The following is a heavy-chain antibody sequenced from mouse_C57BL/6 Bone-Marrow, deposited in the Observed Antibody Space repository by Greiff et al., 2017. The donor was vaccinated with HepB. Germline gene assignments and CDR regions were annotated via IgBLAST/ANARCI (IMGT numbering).Heavy chain of an antibody. V-gene: IGHV1-85*01. D-gene: IGHD1-1*01. CDR1: GYTFTSYD. Sequence: QVQLQQSGPELVKPGASVKLSCKASGYTFTSYDINWVKQRPGQGLEWIGWIYPRDGSTKYNEKFKGKATLTVDTSSSTAYMELHSLTSEDSAVYYCARTFYYGSSYGYFDVWGTGTTVTVSS. CDR2: IYPRDGST. J-gene: IGHJ1*03. CDR3: ARTFYYGSSYGYFDV.